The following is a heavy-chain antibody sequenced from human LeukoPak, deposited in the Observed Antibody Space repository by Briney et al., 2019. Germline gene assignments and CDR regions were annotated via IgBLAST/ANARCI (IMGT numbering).Heavy chain of an antibody. J-gene: IGHJ3*02. CDR2: ISSGSSTI. CDR3: ARDTELGTAGAFDI. Sequence: GGSLRLSCAASGFTLSRYSMDWVRQAPGKGLEWVSYISSGSSTIYYADSVKGRFTISRDNAKNSLYLQMNNLRAEDTAVYYCARDTELGTAGAFDIWGQGTMVTVSS. D-gene: IGHD7-27*01. CDR1: GFTLSRYS. V-gene: IGHV3-48*01.